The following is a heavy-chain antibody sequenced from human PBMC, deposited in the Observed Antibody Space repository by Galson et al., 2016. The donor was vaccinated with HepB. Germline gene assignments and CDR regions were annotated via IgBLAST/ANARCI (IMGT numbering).Heavy chain of an antibody. CDR2: VYHNGAT. Sequence: CVVSGYSISRTNWWSWVRQPAGKGLEWIGEVYHNGATNYNPSLKSRVTMSVDKSSNQFSLKLTSVTAADTAVYYCARGNSIFGVLLREKRHWFDPWGQGPRSPSPQ. CDR1: GYSISRTNW. CDR3: ARGNSIFGVLLREKRHWFDP. J-gene: IGHJ5*02. D-gene: IGHD3-3*01. V-gene: IGHV4-4*02.